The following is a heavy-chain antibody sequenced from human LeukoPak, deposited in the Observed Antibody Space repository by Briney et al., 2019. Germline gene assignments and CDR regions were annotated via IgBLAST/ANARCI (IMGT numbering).Heavy chain of an antibody. D-gene: IGHD5-18*01. J-gene: IGHJ4*02. CDR2: IYPGGSDT. CDR3: ARLIGYTHYF. V-gene: IGHV5-51*01. CDR1: GYRFTSYW. Sequence: GESLKISCEGSGYRFTSYWIAWVRQLPGKGLEWMGIIYPGGSDTRYSPSFQGQVTISADKSISTAYLQWSSLKASDTAMYYCARLIGYTHYFWGQGTRVTVSS.